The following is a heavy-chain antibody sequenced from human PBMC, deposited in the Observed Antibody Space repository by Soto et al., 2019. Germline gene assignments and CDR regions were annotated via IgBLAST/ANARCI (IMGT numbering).Heavy chain of an antibody. CDR1: GGSISSYY. CDR3: ARSPPDSSVYPRALGGMDV. J-gene: IGHJ6*02. V-gene: IGHV4-4*07. Sequence: PSETLSLTCTVSGGSISSYYWSWIRQPAGKGLEWIGRIYTSGSTNYNPSLKSRVTMSVDTSKNQFSLKLSSVTAADTAVYYCARSPPDSSVYPRALGGMDVWGQGTTVTVS. CDR2: IYTSGST. D-gene: IGHD3-22*01.